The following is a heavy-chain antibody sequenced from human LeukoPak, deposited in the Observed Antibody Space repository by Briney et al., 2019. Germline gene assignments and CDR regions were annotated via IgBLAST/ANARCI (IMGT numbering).Heavy chain of an antibody. J-gene: IGHJ4*02. CDR2: IYYRGST. D-gene: IGHD5-12*01. CDR3: GAGSGYDDY. CDR1: GGSFSGYY. V-gene: IGHV4-34*06. Sequence: SETLSLTCAVYGGSFSGYYWGWIRQPPGKGLEWIGSIYYRGSTYYNPSLKSRVTISVDTSRNQFSLKVGSVTAADTAVYYCGAGSGYDDYWGQGTLVTVSS.